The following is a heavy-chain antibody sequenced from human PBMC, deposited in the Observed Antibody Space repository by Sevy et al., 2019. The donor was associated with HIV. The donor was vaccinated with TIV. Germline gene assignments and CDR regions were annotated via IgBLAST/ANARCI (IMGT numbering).Heavy chain of an antibody. CDR1: GFRFEDYG. Sequence: GGSLRLSCAASGFRFEDYGMHWVRRAPGKGLEWVSGIGWNSGSVGYAVSVKDRFTISRDNAKNLLYLQMNSLTSEDTALYYCAKDLLPYGSGSYPLDYWGQGTVVTASS. V-gene: IGHV3-9*01. D-gene: IGHD3-10*01. CDR3: AKDLLPYGSGSYPLDY. CDR2: IGWNSGSV. J-gene: IGHJ4*02.